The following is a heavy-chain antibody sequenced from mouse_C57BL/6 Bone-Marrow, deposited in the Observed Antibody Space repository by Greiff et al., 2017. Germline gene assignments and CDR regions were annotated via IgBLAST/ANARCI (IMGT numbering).Heavy chain of an antibody. CDR2: IYPRSGNT. CDR1: GYTFTSYW. Sequence: VQLQQPGAELVKPGASVKLSCKASGYTFTSYWMHWVKQRTGQGLEWIGEIYPRSGNTYYNEKFKGKATLTADKSSSTAYMELRSLTSEDSAVYFCARSITTVVARAYWGQGTTLTVSS. V-gene: IGHV1-81*01. CDR3: ARSITTVVARAY. D-gene: IGHD1-1*01. J-gene: IGHJ2*01.